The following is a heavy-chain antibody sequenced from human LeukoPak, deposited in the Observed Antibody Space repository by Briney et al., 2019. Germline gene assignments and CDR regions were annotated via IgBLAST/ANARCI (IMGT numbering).Heavy chain of an antibody. J-gene: IGHJ5*02. Sequence: SETLSLTCTVSGGSISSYYWSWIRQPPGKGLEWIGYIYYSGSTNYNPSLKSRVTISVDTSKNQFSLKLSSVTAADTAVYYCARGRLWFGELLSRGRFDPWGQGTLVTVSS. CDR1: GGSISSYY. CDR3: ARGRLWFGELLSRGRFDP. CDR2: IYYSGST. V-gene: IGHV4-59*01. D-gene: IGHD3-10*01.